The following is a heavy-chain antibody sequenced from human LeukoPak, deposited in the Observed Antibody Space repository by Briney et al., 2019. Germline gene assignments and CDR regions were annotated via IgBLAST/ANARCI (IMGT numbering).Heavy chain of an antibody. V-gene: IGHV1-8*01. CDR3: ARDKAVTTEVTQHFQH. CDR1: GYTFTSYD. Sequence: ASVKVSCKASGYTFTSYDINWVRQATGQGLEWMGWMNPNSGNTGYAQKFQGRVTMTTDTSTSTAYMELRSLRSDDTAVYYCARDKAVTTEVTQHFQHWGQGTLVTVSS. CDR2: MNPNSGNT. D-gene: IGHD4-23*01. J-gene: IGHJ1*01.